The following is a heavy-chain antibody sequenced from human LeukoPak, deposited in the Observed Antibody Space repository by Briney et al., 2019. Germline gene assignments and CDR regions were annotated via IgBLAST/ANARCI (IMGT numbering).Heavy chain of an antibody. V-gene: IGHV3-53*01. CDR3: ARDLAD. CDR2: IYSGGTT. J-gene: IGHJ4*02. CDR1: GFSISNYA. D-gene: IGHD3-16*01. Sequence: GGSLRLSCAASGFSISNYAMSWVRQAPGKGLEWVSVIYSGGTTYYADSVKGRFTISRDNSKNTLYLQMNSLRAEDTAVYYCARDLADWGQGTLVTVSS.